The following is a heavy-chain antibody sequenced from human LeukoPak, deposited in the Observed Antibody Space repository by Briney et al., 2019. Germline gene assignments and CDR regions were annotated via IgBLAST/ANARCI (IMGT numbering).Heavy chain of an antibody. CDR2: INHDGST. V-gene: IGHV4-34*01. CDR3: ARQGSVAGFGMDV. D-gene: IGHD6-19*01. Sequence: PSETLSLICAVYGGPFSGYYWSWIRQPPGKGLEWIGEINHDGSTNYNPSLKSRVTISVDMSKNQFSLKLSSVTAADTAVYYCARQGSVAGFGMDVWGQGTTVTVSS. J-gene: IGHJ6*02. CDR1: GGPFSGYY.